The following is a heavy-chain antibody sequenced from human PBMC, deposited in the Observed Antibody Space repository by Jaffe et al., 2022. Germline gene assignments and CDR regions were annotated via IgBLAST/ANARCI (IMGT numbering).Heavy chain of an antibody. Sequence: QVQLQESGPGLVKPSETLSLTCAVSGYYISSDYCWGWIRQPPGKGLEWIGSIYHSGSTYYNPSLKSRVTISVDTSKNQFSLNLSSVTAADTAVYYCTRRTSTGWYWGWGQGTLVTVSS. V-gene: IGHV4-38-2*01. CDR1: GYYISSDYC. J-gene: IGHJ4*02. D-gene: IGHD6-19*01. CDR3: TRRTSTGWYWG. CDR2: IYHSGST.